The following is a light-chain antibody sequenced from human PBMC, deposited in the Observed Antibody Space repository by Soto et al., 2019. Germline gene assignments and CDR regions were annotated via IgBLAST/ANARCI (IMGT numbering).Light chain of an antibody. V-gene: IGKV1-39*01. Sequence: DIEMIQSPPSLSASVGDRITITCRASQSITSYLNWFQQKPGKAPNLLIFAASNLQSGVPSRFSGSGSGTDFTLTINSLQPEDSATYYCQQSYSPLRAFGGGTKVEV. CDR1: QSITSY. CDR2: AAS. CDR3: QQSYSPLRA. J-gene: IGKJ4*01.